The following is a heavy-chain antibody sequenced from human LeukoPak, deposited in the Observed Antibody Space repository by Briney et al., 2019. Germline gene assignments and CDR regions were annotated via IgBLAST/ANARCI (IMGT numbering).Heavy chain of an antibody. J-gene: IGHJ4*02. CDR2: INPNSGGT. CDR1: GYTFTGYY. Sequence: ASVKVSCKASGYTFTGYYMHWVRQAPGQGLEWMGWINPNSGGTNYAQKFQGWVTMTRDTSISTAYMELSRLRSDDTAVYYCARARSGSYYLVDYWGQGTLVTVSS. V-gene: IGHV1-2*04. D-gene: IGHD1-26*01. CDR3: ARARSGSYYLVDY.